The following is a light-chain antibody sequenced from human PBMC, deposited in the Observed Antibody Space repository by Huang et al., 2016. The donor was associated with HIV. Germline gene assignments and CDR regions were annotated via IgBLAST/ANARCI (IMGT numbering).Light chain of an antibody. CDR2: GAS. J-gene: IGKJ5*01. CDR1: QDIANY. Sequence: DSQMTQSPSSLSASIGDRVTISCQASQDIANYLSWYQQKPGKAPKLLIYGASNLAPGVPSRFSVSGSGTDFTFTINSLQPEDVATYYCQQYDNLPITFGQGTRLEIK. V-gene: IGKV1-33*01. CDR3: QQYDNLPIT.